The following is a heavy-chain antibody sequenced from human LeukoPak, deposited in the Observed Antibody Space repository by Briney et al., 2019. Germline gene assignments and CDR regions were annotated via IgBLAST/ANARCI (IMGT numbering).Heavy chain of an antibody. CDR2: ISGSSSPI. V-gene: IGHV3-48*01. J-gene: IGHJ4*02. Sequence: GGSLRLSCAASGFTFSDYTMNWVRQAPGKGLEWVSYISGSSSPIYYADSVKGRFTIPRDNAKNSLYLQMNSLRAEDTAVYFCARDRLGLDYWGQGTLVTVSS. CDR3: ARDRLGLDY. CDR1: GFTFSDYT. D-gene: IGHD3-16*01.